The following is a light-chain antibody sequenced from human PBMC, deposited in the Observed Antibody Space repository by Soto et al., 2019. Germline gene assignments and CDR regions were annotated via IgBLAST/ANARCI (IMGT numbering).Light chain of an antibody. CDR2: GAS. Sequence: EIVLTQSPGTLSLSPGERATLSCRASQSVSSSYLAWYQQKPGQAPRLLIYGASSRATGIPYRFSGSGSGTHFTLTISRLEPEDSAVYYCQQYGNSLLTFGGGTKVEIK. J-gene: IGKJ4*01. CDR1: QSVSSSY. CDR3: QQYGNSLLT. V-gene: IGKV3-20*01.